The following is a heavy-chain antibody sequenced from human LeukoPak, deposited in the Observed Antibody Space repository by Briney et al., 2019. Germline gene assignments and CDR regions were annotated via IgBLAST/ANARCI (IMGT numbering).Heavy chain of an antibody. Sequence: GGSLRLSCTASGFTFSSYTMSWVRQAPGKGLKWVSTITTGGPNTYYADSVKGRFTVSRGDSKNTLYLQMNSLRAEDTAVYYCAKDGGLWVSAHWGDSWGRGTLVTVSS. J-gene: IGHJ4*02. CDR1: GFTFSSYT. CDR3: AKDGGLWVSAHWGDS. CDR2: ITTGGPNT. D-gene: IGHD7-27*01. V-gene: IGHV3-23*01.